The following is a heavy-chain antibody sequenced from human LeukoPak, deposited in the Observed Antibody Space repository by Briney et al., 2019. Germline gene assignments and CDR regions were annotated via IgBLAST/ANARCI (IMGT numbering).Heavy chain of an antibody. D-gene: IGHD5-12*01. V-gene: IGHV3-53*01. CDR1: GFTVSSNY. Sequence: PPGGSLRLSCAASGFTVSSNYMSWVRQASGKGLEWVSVIYSGGSTYYADSVKGRFTISRDNSKNTLYLQMNSLRAEDTAVYYCARNENSGWGYFDYWGQGTLVTVSS. CDR2: IYSGGST. J-gene: IGHJ4*02. CDR3: ARNENSGWGYFDY.